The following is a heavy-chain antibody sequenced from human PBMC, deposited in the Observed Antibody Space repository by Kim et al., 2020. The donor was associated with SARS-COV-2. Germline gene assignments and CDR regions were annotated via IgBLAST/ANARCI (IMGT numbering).Heavy chain of an antibody. J-gene: IGHJ4*02. V-gene: IGHV3-23*01. Sequence: GRFTISRDNAKNTLYLQMNSLRAEDTAVYYCAKVSYCSGGSCYSASPGDYWGQGTLVTVSS. D-gene: IGHD2-15*01. CDR3: AKVSYCSGGSCYSASPGDY.